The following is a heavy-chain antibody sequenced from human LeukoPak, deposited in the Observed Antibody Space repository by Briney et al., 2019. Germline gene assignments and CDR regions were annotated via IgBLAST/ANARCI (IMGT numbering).Heavy chain of an antibody. Sequence: PGGSLRLSCAASGFTFDDYDLAWARQAPGKGLEWVSGFNWNGGSTGYADSVKGRFTISRDNAKNSLYLQMTSLRAEDTALYYCARSYRFAFDYWGQGTLVTVSS. V-gene: IGHV3-20*04. CDR2: FNWNGGST. CDR3: ARSYRFAFDY. D-gene: IGHD5-18*01. J-gene: IGHJ4*02. CDR1: GFTFDDYD.